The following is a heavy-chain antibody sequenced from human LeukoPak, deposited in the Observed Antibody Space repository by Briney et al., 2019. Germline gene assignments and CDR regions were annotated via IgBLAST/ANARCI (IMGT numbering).Heavy chain of an antibody. Sequence: SETLSLTCTVSGGSISSYYWSWIRQPAGKGLEWIGRIYTSGSTNYNPSLKSRVTMSVDTSKNQFSLKLSSVTAADTAVYYCARDTAGGGYFVNDAFDIWGQGTMVTVSS. CDR2: IYTSGST. CDR1: GGSISSYY. D-gene: IGHD3-22*01. V-gene: IGHV4-4*07. J-gene: IGHJ3*02. CDR3: ARDTAGGGYFVNDAFDI.